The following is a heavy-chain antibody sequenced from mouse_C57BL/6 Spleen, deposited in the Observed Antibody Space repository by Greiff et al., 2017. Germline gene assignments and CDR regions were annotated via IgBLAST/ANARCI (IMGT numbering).Heavy chain of an antibody. J-gene: IGHJ3*01. D-gene: IGHD1-1*01. Sequence: VQLQQPGAELVKPGASVKLSCKASGYTFTSYWMHWVKQRPGPGLEWIGMIHPNSGSTNYNEKFKSKATLTVDKSSSTAYMQLSSLTSEDSAVYYCARGYYGSSWFAYWGQGTLVTVSA. CDR2: IHPNSGST. CDR3: ARGYYGSSWFAY. V-gene: IGHV1-64*01. CDR1: GYTFTSYW.